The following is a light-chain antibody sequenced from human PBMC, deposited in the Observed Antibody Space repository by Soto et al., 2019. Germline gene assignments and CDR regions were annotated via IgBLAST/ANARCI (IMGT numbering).Light chain of an antibody. CDR1: QSISSW. Sequence: DIQMTQSPSTLSASVGDRVTITCRASQSISSWLAWYQQKPGKAPKLLIYDASSLESGVPSRFSGSGSGTEFALTISSLQPDDVATYYCQQYNSYSFTCGPGTNVDIK. CDR3: QQYNSYSFT. J-gene: IGKJ3*01. CDR2: DAS. V-gene: IGKV1-5*01.